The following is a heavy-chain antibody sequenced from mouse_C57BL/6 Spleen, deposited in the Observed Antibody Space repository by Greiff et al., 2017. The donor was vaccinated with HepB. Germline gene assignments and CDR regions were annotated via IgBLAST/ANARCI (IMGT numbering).Heavy chain of an antibody. CDR2: INPYNGGT. Sequence: VQLQQSGPVLVKPGASVKMSCKASGYTFTDYYMNWVKQSHGKSLEWIGVINPYNGGTSYNQKFKGKATLTVDKSSSTAYMELNSLTSEDSAVYYCARTPESFDYWGQGTTLTVSS. CDR3: ARTPESFDY. CDR1: GYTFTDYY. V-gene: IGHV1-19*01. J-gene: IGHJ2*01.